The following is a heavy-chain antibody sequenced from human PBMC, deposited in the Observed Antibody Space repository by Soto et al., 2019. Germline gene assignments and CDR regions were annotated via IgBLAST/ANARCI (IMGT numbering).Heavy chain of an antibody. CDR3: ARHGIAARPWAGLVFPDFDP. J-gene: IGHJ5*02. CDR2: IYPGDSDT. V-gene: IGHV5-51*01. CDR1: GYSFTSYW. D-gene: IGHD6-6*01. Sequence: PGESLKISCKGSGYSFTSYWIGWVRQMPGKGLEWMGIIYPGDSDTRYSPSFQGQVTISADKSISTAYLQWSSLKASDTAMYYCARHGIAARPWAGLVFPDFDPWGQGTLVTVSS.